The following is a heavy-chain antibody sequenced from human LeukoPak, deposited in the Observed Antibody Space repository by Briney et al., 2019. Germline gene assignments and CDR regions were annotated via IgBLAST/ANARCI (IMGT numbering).Heavy chain of an antibody. Sequence: PSETLSLTCTVSGGSFNNYYWSWIRQPPGKGLEWIGYIYYSGINNYNPSLKSRVTVSVDTSKKQFSLNLKSVTTADTAVYYCARERVGDCSTTNCYDGPFSLDVWGQGTMVTVSS. CDR2: IYYSGIN. D-gene: IGHD2-2*01. J-gene: IGHJ3*01. V-gene: IGHV4-59*01. CDR3: ARERVGDCSTTNCYDGPFSLDV. CDR1: GGSFNNYY.